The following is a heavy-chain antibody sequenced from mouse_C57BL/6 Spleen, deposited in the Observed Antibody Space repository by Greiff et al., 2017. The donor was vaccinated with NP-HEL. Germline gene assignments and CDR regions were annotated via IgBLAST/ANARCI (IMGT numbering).Heavy chain of an antibody. CDR1: GFTFSDYG. CDR2: ISSGSSTI. CDR3: ARDYGSLAGYFDV. Sequence: EVKLMESGGGLVKPGGSLKLSCAASGFTFSDYGMHWVRQAPEKGLEWVAYISSGSSTIYYADPVKGRFTISRDNAKNTLFLQMTSLMSEDTAMYYCARDYGSLAGYFDVWGTGTTVTVSS. V-gene: IGHV5-17*01. J-gene: IGHJ1*03. D-gene: IGHD1-1*01.